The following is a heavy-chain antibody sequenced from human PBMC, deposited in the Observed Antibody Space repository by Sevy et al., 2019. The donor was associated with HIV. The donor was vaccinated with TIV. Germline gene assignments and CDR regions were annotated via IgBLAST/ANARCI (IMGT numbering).Heavy chain of an antibody. V-gene: IGHV3-30*02. Sequence: GGSLRLSCAASGFTFSSSGTHWVRQAPGKGLEWVTFIRYDGTTKYYADSVKGRFTISRDNSKSTLYLQMNSLRDEDTGVYFCAKLGSTTLTTSDAFDIWGQGTLVTVSS. D-gene: IGHD4-17*01. CDR3: AKLGSTTLTTSDAFDI. J-gene: IGHJ3*02. CDR1: GFTFSSSG. CDR2: IRYDGTTK.